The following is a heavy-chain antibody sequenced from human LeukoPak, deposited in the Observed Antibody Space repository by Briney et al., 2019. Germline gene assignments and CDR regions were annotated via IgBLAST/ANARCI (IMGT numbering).Heavy chain of an antibody. CDR3: ATVSTGDYYFDY. J-gene: IGHJ4*02. V-gene: IGHV1-24*01. Sequence: ASVKVSCKVSGYTLTQLSMHWVRQAPGEGLEWMGGLDPEDGETIYAQKFQGRVTMTEDTSTDTAYMELSSLRSEDTAVYYCATVSTGDYYFDYWGQGTLVTVSS. D-gene: IGHD7-27*01. CDR2: LDPEDGET. CDR1: GYTLTQLS.